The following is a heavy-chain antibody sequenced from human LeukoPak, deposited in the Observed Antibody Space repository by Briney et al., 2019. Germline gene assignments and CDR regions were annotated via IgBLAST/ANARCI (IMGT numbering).Heavy chain of an antibody. CDR3: AKYSSGWGRYYGMDV. CDR2: IYYSGST. Sequence: SETLSLTCTVSGGSISSGGYYWSWIRQHPGKGLEWIGYIYYSGSTYYNPSLKSRVTISVDTSKNQFSLKLSSVTAADTAVYYCAKYSSGWGRYYGMDVWGQGTTVTVSS. D-gene: IGHD6-19*01. CDR1: GGSISSGGYY. J-gene: IGHJ6*02. V-gene: IGHV4-30-4*08.